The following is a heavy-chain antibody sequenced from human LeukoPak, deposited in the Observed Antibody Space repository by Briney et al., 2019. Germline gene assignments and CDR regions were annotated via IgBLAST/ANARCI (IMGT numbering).Heavy chain of an antibody. CDR2: IYYSGST. CDR3: ARIYGDYEVNYYYGMDV. J-gene: IGHJ6*02. D-gene: IGHD4-17*01. CDR1: GGSISSGDYY. V-gene: IGHV4-30-4*01. Sequence: SQTLSLTCTVSGGSISSGDYYWSWIRQPPGKGLEWIGYIYYSGSTYYNPSLKSRVTISVDTSKNQFSLKLSSVTAADTAVHYCARIYGDYEVNYYYGMDVWGQGTTVTVSS.